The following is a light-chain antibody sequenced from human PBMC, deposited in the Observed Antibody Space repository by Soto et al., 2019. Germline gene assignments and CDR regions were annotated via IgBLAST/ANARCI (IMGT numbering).Light chain of an antibody. CDR1: SSDVSGSNY. CDR3: SSYTTSNTRQIV. Sequence: QSALTQPASVSGSPGQSITISCTGTSSDVSGSNYVSWYQQHPGKAPKFMIYDVSNRPSGVSNRFSGSKSGNTASLTISGLQAEDEADYYCSSYTTSNTRQIVFGTGTKLTVL. J-gene: IGLJ1*01. V-gene: IGLV2-14*01. CDR2: DVS.